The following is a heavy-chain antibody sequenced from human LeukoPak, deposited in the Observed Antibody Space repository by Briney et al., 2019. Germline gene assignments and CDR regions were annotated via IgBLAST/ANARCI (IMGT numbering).Heavy chain of an antibody. CDR2: IYTTGTA. CDR3: ARSYYYDSSGYYGPNWFDP. J-gene: IGHJ5*02. Sequence: SETLSLTCIISGGSIGPYYWSWIRQAAGKGPEWIGRIYTTGTADYNPSLKGRVFLSVDTSKNQFSLKVTSVTAADTAVYYCARSYYYDSSGYYGPNWFDPWGQGTLVTVSS. V-gene: IGHV4-4*07. D-gene: IGHD3-22*01. CDR1: GGSIGPYY.